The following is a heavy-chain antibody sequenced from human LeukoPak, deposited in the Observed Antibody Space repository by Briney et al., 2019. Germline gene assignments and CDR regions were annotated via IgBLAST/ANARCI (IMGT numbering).Heavy chain of an antibody. CDR1: GFTFNTYW. CDR2: VHREGTTT. Sequence: PGGSLRLSCAASGFTFNTYWMHWVRQAPGKGLVWVARVHREGTTTAYADSVKGRFTISRDSAKNTLYLQMTNLRAEDTAVYYCARDSDWILFDYWGRGTLVTVSS. CDR3: ARDSDWILFDY. D-gene: IGHD3/OR15-3a*01. V-gene: IGHV3-74*03. J-gene: IGHJ4*02.